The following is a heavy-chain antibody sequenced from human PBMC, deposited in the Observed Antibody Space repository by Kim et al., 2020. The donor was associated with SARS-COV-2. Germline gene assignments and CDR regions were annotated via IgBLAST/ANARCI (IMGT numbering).Heavy chain of an antibody. CDR1: GFTFSSYA. Sequence: GGSLRLFCAASGFTFSSYAMHWVRQAPGKGLEWVAVISYDGSNKYYADSVKGRFTISRDNSKNTLYLQMNSLRAEDTAVYYCARARGGGYYYGMDVWGQGTTVTVSS. D-gene: IGHD3-10*01. J-gene: IGHJ6*02. CDR3: ARARGGGYYYGMDV. V-gene: IGHV3-30*04. CDR2: ISYDGSNK.